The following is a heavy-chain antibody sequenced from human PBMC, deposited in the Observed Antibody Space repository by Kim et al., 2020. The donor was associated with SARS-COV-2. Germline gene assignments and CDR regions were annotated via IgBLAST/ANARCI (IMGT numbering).Heavy chain of an antibody. Sequence: GGSLRLSCAASGFTFSSYAMHWVRQAPGKGLEWVAVISYDGSNKYYADSVKGRFTISRDNSKNTLYLQMNSLRAEDTAVYYCARDLESPTLLLWFGDHLDYWGQGTLVTVSS. D-gene: IGHD3-10*01. V-gene: IGHV3-30*04. CDR1: GFTFSSYA. CDR2: ISYDGSNK. CDR3: ARDLESPTLLLWFGDHLDY. J-gene: IGHJ4*02.